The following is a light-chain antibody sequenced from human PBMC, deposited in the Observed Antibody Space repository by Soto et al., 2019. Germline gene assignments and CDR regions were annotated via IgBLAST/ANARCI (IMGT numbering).Light chain of an antibody. CDR2: DVG. CDR3: NSYTSGTTLV. Sequence: QSALTQPASVSGSPGQSITISCTGTSSDVGGYNYVSWYQQHPGKAPKLMIYDVGNRPSGVSNRFSGSKSGNTASLTISGLQAEDEADYYCNSYTSGTTLVFGTGTKLTVL. CDR1: SSDVGGYNY. V-gene: IGLV2-14*03. J-gene: IGLJ1*01.